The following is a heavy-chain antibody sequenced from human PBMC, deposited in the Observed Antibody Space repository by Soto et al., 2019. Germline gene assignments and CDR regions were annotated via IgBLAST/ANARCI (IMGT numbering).Heavy chain of an antibody. D-gene: IGHD3-22*01. Sequence: TSETLSLTCAVSGGSISSGGYSWSWIRQPPGKGLEWIGYIYHSGSTYYNPSLKSRVTISVDRSKNQFSLKLSSVTAADTAVYYCAREGGDYYDSSGYRNYYFDYWGQGTLVTVSS. CDR1: GGSISSGGYS. V-gene: IGHV4-30-2*01. CDR3: AREGGDYYDSSGYRNYYFDY. CDR2: IYHSGST. J-gene: IGHJ4*02.